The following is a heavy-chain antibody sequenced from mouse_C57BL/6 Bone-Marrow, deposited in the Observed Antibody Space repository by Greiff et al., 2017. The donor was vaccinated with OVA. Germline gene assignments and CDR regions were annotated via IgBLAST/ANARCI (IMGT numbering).Heavy chain of an antibody. J-gene: IGHJ3*01. CDR2: IYPGSGST. CDR1: GFTFTSYW. Sequence: VQLQQSGAELVKPGASVKMSCKASGFTFTSYWITWVKQRPGQGLAWIGDIYPGSGSTNYNEKFKSKATLTVDNSSSTAYMQLSSLPSDDSAVYYCARDYGGSYSALFAYWGQGTLVTVSA. CDR3: ARDYGGSYSALFAY. V-gene: IGHV1-55*01. D-gene: IGHD1-1*01.